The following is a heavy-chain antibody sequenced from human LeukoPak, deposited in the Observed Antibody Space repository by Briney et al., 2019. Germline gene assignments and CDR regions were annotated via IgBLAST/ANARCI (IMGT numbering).Heavy chain of an antibody. CDR1: GGSISSSSYY. D-gene: IGHD3-9*01. V-gene: IGHV4-39*07. CDR3: ARADYYDILTGYSFGYFQH. CDR2: IYYSGST. Sequence: PSETLSLTCTVSGGSISSSSYYWGWIRQPPGKGLEWIGSIYYSGSTYYNPSLKSRVTISVDTSKNQFSLKLSSVTAADTAVYYCARADYYDILTGYSFGYFQHWGQGTLVTVSS. J-gene: IGHJ1*01.